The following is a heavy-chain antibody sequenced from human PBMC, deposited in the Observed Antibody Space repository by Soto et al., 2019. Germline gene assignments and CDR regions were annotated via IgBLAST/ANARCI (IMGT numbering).Heavy chain of an antibody. J-gene: IGHJ5*02. D-gene: IGHD3-3*01. V-gene: IGHV4-31*03. CDR3: ARWWSGSRQGFDP. Sequence: QVQLQESGPGLVKPSQTLSLTCTVSGGSISSGDYYWSWIRQHPGKGLEWIGYIYYSGRTYSNPSLKSRVTISVDTSKNQFSLKLSSVPAADTAVYYCARWWSGSRQGFDPWGQGTLVTVSS. CDR1: GGSISSGDYY. CDR2: IYYSGRT.